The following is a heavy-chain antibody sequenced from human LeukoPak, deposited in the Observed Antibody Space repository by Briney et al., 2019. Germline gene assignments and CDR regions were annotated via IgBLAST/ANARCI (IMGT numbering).Heavy chain of an antibody. J-gene: IGHJ4*02. CDR2: ISWNSVRR. Sequence: PGGSLRLSSAAPGFSFVEYAMHWVWQAPGKGLEWVSGISWNSVRRGYADSVKGRFTISRENTKNSLYLQMSSLRAEDTALYYCAKDLRRSCSGGSCYSSDVFDYWGQGILVTVSS. D-gene: IGHD2-15*01. CDR3: AKDLRRSCSGGSCYSSDVFDY. V-gene: IGHV3-9*01. CDR1: GFSFVEYA.